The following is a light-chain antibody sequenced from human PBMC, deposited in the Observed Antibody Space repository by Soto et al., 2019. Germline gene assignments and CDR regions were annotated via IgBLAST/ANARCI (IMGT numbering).Light chain of an antibody. Sequence: QSVMTQPPSVSAAPGQKVTISCSGSSSNIGGNSVSWYQQLPGTAPKLLIYDDNKRPSGIPDRFSGSKSATSASLAISGLQAEDEADYYCAAWDDSLNGWVFGGGTKLTVL. CDR3: AAWDDSLNGWV. CDR2: DDN. CDR1: SSNIGGNS. J-gene: IGLJ3*02. V-gene: IGLV1-51*01.